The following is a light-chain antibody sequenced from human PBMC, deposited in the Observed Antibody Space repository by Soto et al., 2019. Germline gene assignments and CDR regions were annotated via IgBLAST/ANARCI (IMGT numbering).Light chain of an antibody. CDR2: LNNDGSH. Sequence: QSVLTQSPSASASLGASVKLTCTLSSGHSSYAIAWHQKQPGKGPRYLMDLNNDGSHTKGDGIPDRFSGSSSGADRYLIISSLQSEDEPDYYCQTWGTGFQFFGGGTQLTVL. V-gene: IGLV4-69*01. J-gene: IGLJ2*01. CDR3: QTWGTGFQF. CDR1: SGHSSYA.